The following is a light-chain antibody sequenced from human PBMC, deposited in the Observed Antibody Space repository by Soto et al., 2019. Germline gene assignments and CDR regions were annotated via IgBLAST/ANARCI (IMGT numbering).Light chain of an antibody. CDR3: HQYAVSPLT. J-gene: IGKJ4*01. V-gene: IGKV3-20*01. Sequence: EIVMTQSPATLSVSPGESATLSCRASQSVGRNYLAWFQHKPDQAPRLLIYDASNRATGVPDRFSGSGSGTDFTLSVTRLEPEDFAVYYCHQYAVSPLTFGGGTKVDIK. CDR1: QSVGRNY. CDR2: DAS.